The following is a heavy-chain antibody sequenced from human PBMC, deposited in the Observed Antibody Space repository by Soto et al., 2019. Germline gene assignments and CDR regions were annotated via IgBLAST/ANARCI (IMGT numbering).Heavy chain of an antibody. CDR1: GFTLTTYS. Sequence: EVQLVESAGGLVKPGGSLRLSCAASGFTLTTYSMNWVRQASGNGMERVASISSSSSHIYYADSVKVRFTISSDNAKNSLYLQMNSLRAEEPAVYYCVRERGLSSYYGMDVWGQGTTFNVSS. V-gene: IGHV3-21*02. CDR2: ISSSSSHI. J-gene: IGHJ6*02. CDR3: VRERGLSSYYGMDV. D-gene: IGHD3-10*01.